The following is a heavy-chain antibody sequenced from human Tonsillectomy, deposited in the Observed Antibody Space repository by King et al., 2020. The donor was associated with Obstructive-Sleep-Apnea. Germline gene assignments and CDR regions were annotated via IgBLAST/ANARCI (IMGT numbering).Heavy chain of an antibody. CDR3: AREVDYYDSSGYYYYYGMDV. J-gene: IGHJ6*02. CDR2: IYTSGST. V-gene: IGHV4-4*07. CDR1: GGSISSYY. D-gene: IGHD3-22*01. Sequence: VQLQESGPGLVKPSETLSLTCTVSGGSISSYYWSWIRQPAGKGLEWIGRIYTSGSTNYNPSLKSRVTMSVDTSKNQFSLKLSSVTAADTAVYYCAREVDYYDSSGYYYYYGMDVWGQGTTVTVSS.